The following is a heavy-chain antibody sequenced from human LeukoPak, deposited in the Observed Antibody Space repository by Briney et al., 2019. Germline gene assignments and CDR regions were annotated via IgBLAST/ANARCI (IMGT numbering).Heavy chain of an antibody. CDR2: IYHSGST. Sequence: SETLSLTCTVSGGSINTYYWSWIRQPPGKGLEWIGYIYHSGSTYYNPSLKSRATISVDRSKNQFSLKLSSVTAADTAVYYCARDYVGYCSSTSCPTAFDIWGQGTMVTVSS. J-gene: IGHJ3*02. V-gene: IGHV4-59*12. CDR1: GGSINTYY. CDR3: ARDYVGYCSSTSCPTAFDI. D-gene: IGHD2-2*01.